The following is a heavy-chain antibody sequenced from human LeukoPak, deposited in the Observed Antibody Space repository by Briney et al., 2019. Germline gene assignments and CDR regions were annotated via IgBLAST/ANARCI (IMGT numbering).Heavy chain of an antibody. J-gene: IGHJ3*02. CDR2: INWNGGST. V-gene: IGHV3-20*04. D-gene: IGHD3-10*01. Sequence: GGSLRLSCAASGFAFDDYGMSWVRQAPGKGLEWVSGINWNGGSTGYADSVKGRFTISRDNAKNSLYLQMNSLRAEDMALYYCAKEQGSGSSHDAFDIWGQGTMVTVSS. CDR3: AKEQGSGSSHDAFDI. CDR1: GFAFDDYG.